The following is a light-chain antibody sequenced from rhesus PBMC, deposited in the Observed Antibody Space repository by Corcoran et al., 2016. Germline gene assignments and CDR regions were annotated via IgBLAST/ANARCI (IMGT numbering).Light chain of an antibody. V-gene: IGKV1-66*01. Sequence: DIQMTQSPSSLSASVGDRVTITCRASQGINTYLSWYQQKPGKAPKSLFYYASNLEAGIPSRFSGGKSGADYTLTISSMRPEDIGTYYCQQYYNFPLTFGGGTKVEVK. J-gene: IGKJ4*01. CDR3: QQYYNFPLT. CDR2: YAS. CDR1: QGINTY.